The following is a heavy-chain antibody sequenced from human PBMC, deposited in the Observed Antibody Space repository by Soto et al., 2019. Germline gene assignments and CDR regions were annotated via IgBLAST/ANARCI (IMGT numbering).Heavy chain of an antibody. V-gene: IGHV1-69*06. D-gene: IGHD2-15*01. J-gene: IGHJ6*04. CDR1: GGTFSSYA. CDR3: ASSIKNIVVVVAATRSYYYGMDV. CDR2: IIPIFGTA. Sequence: ASVKVSCKASGGTFSSYAIRWVRQAPGQGLEWMGGIIPIFGTANYAQKFQGRVTITADKSTSTAYMELSSLRSEDTAVYYCASSIKNIVVVVAATRSYYYGMDVWGKGTTVTVSS.